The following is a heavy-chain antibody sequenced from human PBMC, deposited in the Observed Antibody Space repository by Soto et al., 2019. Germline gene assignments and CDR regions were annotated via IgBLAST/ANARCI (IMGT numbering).Heavy chain of an antibody. J-gene: IGHJ6*02. CDR3: ARVSRITIFSGYYYGMDV. V-gene: IGHV4-30-4*01. D-gene: IGHD3-9*01. CDR2: IYYSGST. Sequence: PSETLSLTCTVSGGSISSGDYYWSWIRQPPGKGLEWIGYIYYSGSTYCNPSLKSRVTISVDTSKNQFSLKLSSVTAADTAVYYCARVSRITIFSGYYYGMDVWGQGTTVTVSS. CDR1: GGSISSGDYY.